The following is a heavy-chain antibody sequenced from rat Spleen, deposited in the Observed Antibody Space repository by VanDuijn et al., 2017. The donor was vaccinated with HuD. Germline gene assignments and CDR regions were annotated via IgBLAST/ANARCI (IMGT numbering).Heavy chain of an antibody. CDR2: ITNSGDS. J-gene: IGHJ2*01. V-gene: IGHV5-31*01. CDR3: ARQFNYFDY. Sequence: EVQLVESGGGLVQPGRSLKLSCVASGFTFNKYWMAWIRQAPGKGLEWIASITNSGDSYYPDSVKGRFTVSRDNTKSTLYLQMNSLRSEDTATYYCARQFNYFDYWGQGVMVTVSS. CDR1: GFTFNKYW.